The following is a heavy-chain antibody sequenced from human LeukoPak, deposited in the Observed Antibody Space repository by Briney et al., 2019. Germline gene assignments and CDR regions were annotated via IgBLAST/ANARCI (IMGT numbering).Heavy chain of an antibody. CDR3: ASRQGSHLSKALDY. D-gene: IGHD1-26*01. Sequence: GSLRLSCAASGFTFDDYGMSWVRQAPGKGLEWASGINWNGGSTGYADSVKGRFTISRDNAKNSLYLQMNSLRAEDTAVYYCASRQGSHLSKALDYWGQGTLVTVSS. V-gene: IGHV3-20*04. CDR1: GFTFDDYG. J-gene: IGHJ4*02. CDR2: INWNGGST.